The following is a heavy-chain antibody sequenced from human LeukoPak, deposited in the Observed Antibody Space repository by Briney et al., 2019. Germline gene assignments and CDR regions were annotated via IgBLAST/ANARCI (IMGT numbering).Heavy chain of an antibody. CDR2: ISYDGSNK. CDR3: ARDPSAHKQWLVSGIFDY. D-gene: IGHD6-19*01. J-gene: IGHJ4*02. CDR1: GFTFSSYA. V-gene: IGHV3-30*04. Sequence: GRSLRLSCAASGFTFSSYAMHWVRQAPGKGLEWVAVISYDGSNKYYADSVKGRFTISRDNSKNTLYLQMNSLRAEDTAVYYCARDPSAHKQWLVSGIFDYWGQGTLVTVSS.